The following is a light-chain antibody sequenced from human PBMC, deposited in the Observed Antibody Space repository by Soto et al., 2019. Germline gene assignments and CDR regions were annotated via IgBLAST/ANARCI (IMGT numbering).Light chain of an antibody. J-gene: IGKJ1*01. CDR3: MEGLQIPRT. CDR1: QSLLQSDGYNY. Sequence: DIVMTQSPLSLPVIPGEPASISCRSSQSLLQSDGYNYLDWYLQKPGQSPQLLIYLGSNRASGVPERISGSGSGTDFTLKISRVEAEDVGVYYCMEGLQIPRTFGQGTKVEIK. V-gene: IGKV2-28*01. CDR2: LGS.